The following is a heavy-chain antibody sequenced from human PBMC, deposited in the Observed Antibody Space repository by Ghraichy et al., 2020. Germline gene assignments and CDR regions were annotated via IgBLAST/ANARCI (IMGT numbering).Heavy chain of an antibody. CDR2: ISWNSGSI. J-gene: IGHJ4*02. CDR1: GFTFDDYA. V-gene: IGHV3-9*01. D-gene: IGHD4-17*01. Sequence: ALRLSCAASGFTFDDYAMHWVRQAPGKGLEWVSGISWNSGSIGYADSVKGRFTISRDNAKNSLYLQMNSLRAEDTALYYCAKAVYGDSNRYFDYWGQGTLVTVSS. CDR3: AKAVYGDSNRYFDY.